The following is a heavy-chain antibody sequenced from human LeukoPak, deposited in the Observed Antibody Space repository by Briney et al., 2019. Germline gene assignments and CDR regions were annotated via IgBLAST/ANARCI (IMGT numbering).Heavy chain of an antibody. J-gene: IGHJ3*02. Sequence: GGSLRLSCAASGFTFSSYSMNWVRQAPGKGLEWVSSISSSSSYIYYAASVKGRFTISRDNAKNSLYLQMNRLRAEGTAVYYCARQIPPQYYDFWSGSNGGAFDIWGQGTMVTVSS. CDR2: ISSSSSYI. CDR1: GFTFSSYS. CDR3: ARQIPPQYYDFWSGSNGGAFDI. V-gene: IGHV3-21*01. D-gene: IGHD3-3*01.